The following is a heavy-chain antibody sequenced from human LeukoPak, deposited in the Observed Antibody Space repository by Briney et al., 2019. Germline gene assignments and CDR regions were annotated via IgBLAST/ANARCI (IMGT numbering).Heavy chain of an antibody. D-gene: IGHD2-2*01. V-gene: IGHV1-69*13. CDR3: ARGYCSSTSCYLYYGNWFDP. J-gene: IGHJ5*02. CDR1: GGTFSSYA. CDR2: IIPIFGTA. Sequence: ASVKVSCKASGGTFSSYAISWVRQAPGQGLEWMGGIIPIFGTANYAQKFQGRVTITADESTSTAYMELSSLRSEDTAVYYCARGYCSSTSCYLYYGNWFDPWGQGTLVTVSS.